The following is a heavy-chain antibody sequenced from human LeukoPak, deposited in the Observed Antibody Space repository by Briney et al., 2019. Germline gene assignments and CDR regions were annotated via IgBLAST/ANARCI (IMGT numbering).Heavy chain of an antibody. CDR3: AKTLVPVVMNAFDI. CDR2: ISSSGGST. Sequence: GGSLRLSCAASGFTFSSYAMSWVRQAPGRGLEWVSAISSSGGSTYYADSVKGRFTISRDNSKNTLYLQMNSLRAEDTAVYYCAKTLVPVVMNAFDIWGQGTMVTVSS. J-gene: IGHJ3*02. D-gene: IGHD3-22*01. V-gene: IGHV3-23*01. CDR1: GFTFSSYA.